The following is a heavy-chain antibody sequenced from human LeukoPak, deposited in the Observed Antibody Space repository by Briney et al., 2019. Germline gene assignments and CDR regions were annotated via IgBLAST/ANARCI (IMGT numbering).Heavy chain of an antibody. CDR3: ARQTGSGLFILP. CDR1: GGSFSGYY. D-gene: IGHD3/OR15-3a*01. Sequence: KPSETLSLTCAVYGGSFSGYYWSWIRQPPGKGLEWIGSIYYTGNTYYNASLKSRVSISVDMSKNQFSLRLTSVTAADTAVYYCARQTGSGLFILPGGQGTLVTVSS. V-gene: IGHV4-34*01. CDR2: IYYTGNT. J-gene: IGHJ4*02.